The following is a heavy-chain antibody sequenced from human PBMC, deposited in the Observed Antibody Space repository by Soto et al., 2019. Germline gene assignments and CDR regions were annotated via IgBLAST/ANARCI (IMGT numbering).Heavy chain of an antibody. CDR1: GFTFKSYG. J-gene: IGHJ4*02. Sequence: PGGSLRLSCAASGFTFKSYGMHWVRQAPGKGLDWVAIISYDGNNKYYADSVKGRFTISRDNSKNTLYLQMDSLRAEDTAVYYCAKIYGDYSMDGHFDYWGPGTLVTVSS. D-gene: IGHD4-17*01. V-gene: IGHV3-30*18. CDR3: AKIYGDYSMDGHFDY. CDR2: ISYDGNNK.